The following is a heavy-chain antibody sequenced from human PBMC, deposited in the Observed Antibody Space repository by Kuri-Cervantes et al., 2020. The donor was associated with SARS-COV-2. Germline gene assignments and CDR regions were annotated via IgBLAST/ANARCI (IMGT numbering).Heavy chain of an antibody. Sequence: SQTLSLTCAISGDSVSSNSAAWNWIRQSPSRGLEWLGGTYYRSKWYNDYAVSVKSRITINPDTSKNQFSLQLNSVTPEDTAVYYCARDRSIFGVVTPRMDYYYGMDVWGQGTTVTVSS. J-gene: IGHJ6*02. CDR2: TYYRSKWYN. CDR1: GDSVSSNSAA. D-gene: IGHD3-3*01. CDR3: ARDRSIFGVVTPRMDYYYGMDV. V-gene: IGHV6-1*01.